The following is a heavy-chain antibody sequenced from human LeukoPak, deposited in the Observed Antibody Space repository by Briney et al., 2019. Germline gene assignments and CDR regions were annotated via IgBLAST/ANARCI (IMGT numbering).Heavy chain of an antibody. CDR1: GYTLTALS. CDR2: FDPEDGET. CDR3: ARETEVYYDFWSGYWGGYFDY. J-gene: IGHJ4*02. D-gene: IGHD3-3*01. V-gene: IGHV1-24*01. Sequence: ASVKVSCKVSGYTLTALSMHWVRQAPGKGLEWMGGFDPEDGETIYAQKFQGRVTMTEDTSTDTAYMELSRLRSDDTAVYYCARETEVYYDFWSGYWGGYFDYWGQGTLVTVSS.